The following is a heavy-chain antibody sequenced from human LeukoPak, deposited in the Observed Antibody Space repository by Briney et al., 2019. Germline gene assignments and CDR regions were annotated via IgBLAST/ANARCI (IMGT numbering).Heavy chain of an antibody. Sequence: ASVKVSCKASGYTFTSYDINWVRQATGQGLEWIGWMNPNSGNTDYAQKFQGRLTMTRNTSISTAYMELSSLRSEDAAVYYCARYGSGSYYVFDYWGQGTLVTVSS. V-gene: IGHV1-8*01. CDR2: MNPNSGNT. CDR1: GYTFTSYD. D-gene: IGHD3-10*01. CDR3: ARYGSGSYYVFDY. J-gene: IGHJ4*02.